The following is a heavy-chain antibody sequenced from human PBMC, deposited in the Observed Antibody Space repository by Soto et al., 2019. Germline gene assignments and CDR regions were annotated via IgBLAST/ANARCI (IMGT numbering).Heavy chain of an antibody. V-gene: IGHV4-4*07. CDR2: IYTSGTT. D-gene: IGHD3-9*01. Sequence: SETLSLTCTVSGRSMSGYYWSWMRQPAGERLEWIGRIYTSGTTDFNPSLKGRVTMSVDTSKNQFSLKLTSVTAADTALYYCAREDYYDTGYYVVWGQGTQVTVYS. CDR3: AREDYYDTGYYVV. CDR1: GRSMSGYY. J-gene: IGHJ4*02.